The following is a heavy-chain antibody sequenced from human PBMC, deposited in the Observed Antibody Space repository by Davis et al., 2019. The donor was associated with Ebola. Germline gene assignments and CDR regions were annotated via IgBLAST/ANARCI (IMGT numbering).Heavy chain of an antibody. Sequence: SETLSLTCAVYGGSFSGYYWGWLRQPPGKGLEWIGNIYSSGSTYYNPSLKSRVTISVDTSRNQFSLKLSSVTAADTAVYYCARIQLWSFNYYYYGMDVWGQGTTVTVSS. D-gene: IGHD5-18*01. J-gene: IGHJ6*02. CDR3: ARIQLWSFNYYYYGMDV. CDR1: GGSFSGYY. CDR2: IYSSGST. V-gene: IGHV4-34*01.